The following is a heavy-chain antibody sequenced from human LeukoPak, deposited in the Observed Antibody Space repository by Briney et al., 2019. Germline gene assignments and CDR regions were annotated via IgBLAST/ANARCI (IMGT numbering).Heavy chain of an antibody. CDR1: GLTVSSNS. CDR2: IYSGGST. D-gene: IGHD1-26*01. V-gene: IGHV3-53*01. CDR3: ARGGSYLSAFDI. Sequence: GGSLRLSCAASGLTVSSNSMSWVRQAPGKGLEWVSFIYSGGSTYYADSVKGRFTISRDNSKNTLYLQMNSLRAEDTAVYYCARGGSYLSAFDIWGQGTMVTVSS. J-gene: IGHJ3*02.